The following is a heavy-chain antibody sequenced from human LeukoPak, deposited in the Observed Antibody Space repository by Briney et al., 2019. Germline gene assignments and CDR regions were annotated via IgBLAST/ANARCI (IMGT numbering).Heavy chain of an antibody. D-gene: IGHD6-6*01. J-gene: IGHJ4*02. Sequence: SETLSLTCTVSGGSISSGDYYWSWTRQPPGKGLEWIGYIYYSGSTYYNPSLKSRVTISVDTSKNQFSLKLSSVTAADTAVYYCARGQQLVDYFDYWGQGTLVTVSS. CDR1: GGSISSGDYY. CDR3: ARGQQLVDYFDY. CDR2: IYYSGST. V-gene: IGHV4-30-4*08.